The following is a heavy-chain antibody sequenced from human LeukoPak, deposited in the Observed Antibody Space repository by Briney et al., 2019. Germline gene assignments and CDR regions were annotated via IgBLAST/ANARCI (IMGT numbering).Heavy chain of an antibody. CDR3: ARDRDYYDSSGSHLTDYYYGMDV. D-gene: IGHD3-22*01. CDR1: GYTFTSYD. Sequence: ASVKVSCKASGYTFTSYDINWVRQATGQGLEWMGWMNPNSGNTGYAQKFQGRVTMTRNTSISTAYMELSSLRSEDTAVYYCARDRDYYDSSGSHLTDYYYGMDVWGQGTTVTVSS. CDR2: MNPNSGNT. V-gene: IGHV1-8*01. J-gene: IGHJ6*02.